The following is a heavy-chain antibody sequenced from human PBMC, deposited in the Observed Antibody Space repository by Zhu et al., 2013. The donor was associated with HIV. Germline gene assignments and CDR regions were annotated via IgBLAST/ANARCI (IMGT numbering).Heavy chain of an antibody. J-gene: IGHJ5*02. Sequence: QEWGPGLVKAFGDPVPHLRCLWLLHQQWLLLGLDPAAPRKGLEWIGSIYHSGSTYYNPSLKSRVTISVDTSKNQFSLKLSSVTAADTAVYYCARSGAAAAFWAQNLPEINWFDPWGQGTLVTVSS. D-gene: IGHD6-13*01. CDR1: LLHQQWLL. CDR3: ARSGAAAAFWAQNLPEINWFDP. V-gene: IGHV4-38-2*01. CDR2: IYHSGST.